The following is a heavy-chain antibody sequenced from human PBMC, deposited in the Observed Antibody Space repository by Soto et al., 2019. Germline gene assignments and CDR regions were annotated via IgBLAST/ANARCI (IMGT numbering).Heavy chain of an antibody. V-gene: IGHV3-48*01. CDR1: GFTFSSYS. D-gene: IGHD3-10*01. CDR2: ISSSSSPI. Sequence: PGGSLRLSCAASGFTFSSYSMNWVRQAPGKGLEWVSFISSSSSPIYYADSVKGRFTISRDNSKNTLYLQMNSLRAEDTAVYYCAKGPMTQFGELLKFNFDYWGQGTLVTVSS. CDR3: AKGPMTQFGELLKFNFDY. J-gene: IGHJ4*02.